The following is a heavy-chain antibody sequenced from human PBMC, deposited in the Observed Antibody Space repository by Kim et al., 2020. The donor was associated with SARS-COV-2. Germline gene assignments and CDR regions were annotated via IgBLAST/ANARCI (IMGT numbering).Heavy chain of an antibody. CDR3: ARDLWMVRGVLDWFDP. Sequence: KFQCRVTITRDTSASTAYMGLSSLRSEDTAVYYCARDLWMVRGVLDWFDPWGQGTLVTVSS. D-gene: IGHD3-10*01. V-gene: IGHV1-3*01. J-gene: IGHJ5*02.